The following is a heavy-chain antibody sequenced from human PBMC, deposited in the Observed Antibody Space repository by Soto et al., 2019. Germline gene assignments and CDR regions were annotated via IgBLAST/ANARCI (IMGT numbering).Heavy chain of an antibody. CDR1: GDTFSSYI. J-gene: IGHJ6*02. V-gene: IGHV1-69*08. CDR3: ARRRYCGYDCYHKHYYAMDV. CDR2: VIPVLTTT. Sequence: QVQLVQSGAEVKKPGSSVRVSGRSSGDTFSSYIVNWLRLAPGRGLEWMGRVIPVLTTTDYAQNFRGRVTISADRSTNSVYLDLSSLRSDDTAVYYCARRRYCGYDCYHKHYYAMDVWGQGSLVTAAS. D-gene: IGHD2-21*02.